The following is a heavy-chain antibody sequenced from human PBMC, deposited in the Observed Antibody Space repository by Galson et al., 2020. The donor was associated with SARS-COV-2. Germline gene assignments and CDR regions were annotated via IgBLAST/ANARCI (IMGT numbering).Heavy chain of an antibody. V-gene: IGHV3-30*04. Sequence: GGSLRLSCAASGFTFSNYVMHWVRQAPGKGPEWVAVISSDGSNSFYADSLKGRFTISRDNSKSKLYLQMNSLRAEDTAVYYCARGGEWELPYYFDFWGQGTLVTVSS. CDR3: ARGGEWELPYYFDF. CDR1: GFTFSNYV. D-gene: IGHD1-26*01. J-gene: IGHJ4*02. CDR2: ISSDGSNS.